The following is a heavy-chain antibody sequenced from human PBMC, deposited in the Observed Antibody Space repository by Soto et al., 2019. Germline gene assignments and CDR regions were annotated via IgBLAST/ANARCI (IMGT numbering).Heavy chain of an antibody. J-gene: IGHJ3*02. CDR2: ISGSGGST. Sequence: EVQLLESGGGLVQPGGSLRLSCAASGFTFSTYAMSWVRQAPGKGLEWVSGISGSGGSTYYADSVKGRFTISRDNSKNTLYLQMNSLRAEDTAVYYCAKDKNYAYAVGVFDIWGHGTMVTVSS. D-gene: IGHD2-2*01. V-gene: IGHV3-23*01. CDR1: GFTFSTYA. CDR3: AKDKNYAYAVGVFDI.